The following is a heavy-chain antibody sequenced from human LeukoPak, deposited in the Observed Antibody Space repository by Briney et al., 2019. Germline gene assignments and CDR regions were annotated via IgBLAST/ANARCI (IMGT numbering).Heavy chain of an antibody. CDR2: INQGGSEK. Sequence: GGSLRLSCAASGFTFSSYWMSWVRQAPEKGLEWVANINQGGSEKYYVDSVRGRFTISRDNAKNSLYLQVNSLRADDTAVYYCARDVTALDSWGQGTLVTVSS. CDR3: ARDVTALDS. CDR1: GFTFSSYW. J-gene: IGHJ4*02. D-gene: IGHD2-2*01. V-gene: IGHV3-7*01.